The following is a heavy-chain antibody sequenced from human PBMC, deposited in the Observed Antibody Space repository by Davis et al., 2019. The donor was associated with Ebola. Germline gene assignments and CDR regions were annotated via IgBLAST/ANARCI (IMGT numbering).Heavy chain of an antibody. V-gene: IGHV3-48*03. CDR2: ISSSGSTI. D-gene: IGHD4-17*01. CDR3: ARAGTTVTTGWMDV. Sequence: GGSLRLSCAASGFTFSNYEMNWVRQAPGKGLEWVSYISSSGSTIYHADSVKGRFTISRDNAKHSLYLQMNSLRAEDTAVYYCARAGTTVTTGWMDVWGQGTTVTVSS. CDR1: GFTFSNYE. J-gene: IGHJ6*02.